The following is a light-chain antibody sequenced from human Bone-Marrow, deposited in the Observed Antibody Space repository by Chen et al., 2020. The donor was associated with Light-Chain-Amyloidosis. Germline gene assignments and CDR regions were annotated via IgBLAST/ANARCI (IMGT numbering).Light chain of an antibody. CDR3: SSYTSTYTLR. J-gene: IGLJ2*01. V-gene: IGLV1-40*01. CDR1: NSNIGAGYD. Sequence: QSVLTQPPSVYGDPAPRVTLSCPGNNSNIGAGYDVHWYQQFPGTVPNHLIYRHSLRPSGVPDRFSGSRSGTSSSLAITGLQAEDEADYYCSSYTSTYTLRFGGGTKLTVL. CDR2: RHS.